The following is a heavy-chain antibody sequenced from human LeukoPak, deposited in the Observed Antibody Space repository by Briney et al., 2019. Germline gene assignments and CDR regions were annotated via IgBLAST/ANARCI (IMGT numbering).Heavy chain of an antibody. CDR2: ISGSGGGT. CDR1: GLTFSNYA. V-gene: IGHV3-23*01. Sequence: GGSLRLSCAASGLTFSNYAMSWVRQAPGKGLEWVSAISGSGGGTYNAASVKGRFTISRDNSRNTLFLQMSSLRAEDTAVYYCAKEDLHYDILTGYYTTPYSFDSWGQGTLVTVSS. D-gene: IGHD3-9*01. CDR3: AKEDLHYDILTGYYTTPYSFDS. J-gene: IGHJ4*02.